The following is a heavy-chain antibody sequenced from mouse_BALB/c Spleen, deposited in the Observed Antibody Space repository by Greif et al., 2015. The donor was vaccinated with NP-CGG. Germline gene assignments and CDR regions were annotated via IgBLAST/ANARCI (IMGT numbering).Heavy chain of an antibody. Sequence: EVNVVESGGGLVKPGGSLKLSCAASGFTFSDYYMYWVRQTPEKRLEWVATISDGGSYTYYPDSVKGRFTISRDNAKNNLCLQMSSLKSEDTAMYYCARDGVTGTGFDYWGQGTTLTVSS. CDR2: ISDGGSYT. CDR1: GFTFSDYY. D-gene: IGHD4-1*01. J-gene: IGHJ2*01. CDR3: ARDGVTGTGFDY. V-gene: IGHV5-4*02.